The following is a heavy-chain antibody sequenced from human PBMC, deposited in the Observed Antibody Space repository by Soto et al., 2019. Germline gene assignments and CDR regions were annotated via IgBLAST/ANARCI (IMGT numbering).Heavy chain of an antibody. CDR1: GGVYSGDF. CDR2: INHSGST. J-gene: IGHJ5*02. V-gene: IGHV4-34*01. D-gene: IGHD3-10*01. Sequence: SETLSHSCAVYGGVYSGDFVSGISTPPGKGLEWIGEINHSGSTIYNPSLKSRVTISVDRSMNQFSLKLSSVTAADTAVYYCASHVWFGELTYWFDPWGQGTLVTVSS. CDR3: ASHVWFGELTYWFDP.